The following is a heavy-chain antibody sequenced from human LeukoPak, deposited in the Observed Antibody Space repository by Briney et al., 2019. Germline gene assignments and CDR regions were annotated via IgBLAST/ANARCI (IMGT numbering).Heavy chain of an antibody. CDR1: GFTFSSYW. CDR3: ARPGEDYYDSSGYLPIGY. Sequence: GGSLRLSCAASGFTFSSYWMHWVRQAPGKGLVWVSRINSDGSSTSYADSVKGRFTISRDNAKNTLYLQMNSLRAEDTAVYYCARPGEDYYDSSGYLPIGYWGQGTLVTVSS. J-gene: IGHJ4*02. D-gene: IGHD3-22*01. V-gene: IGHV3-74*01. CDR2: INSDGSST.